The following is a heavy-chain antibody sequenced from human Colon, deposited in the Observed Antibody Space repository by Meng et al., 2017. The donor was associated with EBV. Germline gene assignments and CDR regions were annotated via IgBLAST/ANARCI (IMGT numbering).Heavy chain of an antibody. J-gene: IGHJ5*02. CDR2: IFYTGST. D-gene: IGHD3-10*01. Sequence: QWQLHESGPGLVKPSPTLSLTCAGSGRSITSGGYYCTWIRQPPGKGLEWIGYIFYTGSTYYNPSLKSRVTISLDTSKNQFSLKLSSVTAADTAVYYCARDQIGGDGWFDPWGRGTLVTVSS. V-gene: IGHV4-30-4*01. CDR3: ARDQIGGDGWFDP. CDR1: GRSITSGGYY.